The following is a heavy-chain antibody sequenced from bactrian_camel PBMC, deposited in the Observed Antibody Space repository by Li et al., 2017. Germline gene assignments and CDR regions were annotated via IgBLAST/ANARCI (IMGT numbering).Heavy chain of an antibody. CDR1: KPGFEATA. D-gene: IGHD1*01. Sequence: VQLVESGGGSAQAGGSLRLSCAAFLKPGFEATAFTGWFRQAPGKEREGVASIKPNGRPSRYKDSVKGRFTISRDNTKNTLYLQMDNLNTGDTATYYCAVECGSIADGPLSPRRYLYWGQGTQVTVS. CDR2: IKPNGRPS. CDR3: AVECGSIADGPLSPRRYLY. V-gene: IGHV3S1*01. J-gene: IGHJ4*01.